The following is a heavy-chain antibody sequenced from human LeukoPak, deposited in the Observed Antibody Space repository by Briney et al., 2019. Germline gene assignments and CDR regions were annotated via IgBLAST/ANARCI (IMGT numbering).Heavy chain of an antibody. J-gene: IGHJ4*02. CDR3: ARVVRGVIIIDY. Sequence: SVKVSCKASGGTFSSYAISWVRQAPGQGLEWMGGIIPIFGTVNYAQKFQGRVTITADKSTSTAYMELSSLRSEDTAVYYCARVVRGVIIIDYWGQGTLVAVSS. CDR1: GGTFSSYA. D-gene: IGHD3-10*01. CDR2: IIPIFGTV. V-gene: IGHV1-69*06.